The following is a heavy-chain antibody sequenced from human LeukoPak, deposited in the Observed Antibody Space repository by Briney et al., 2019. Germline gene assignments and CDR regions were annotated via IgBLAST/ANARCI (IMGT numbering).Heavy chain of an antibody. D-gene: IGHD3-22*01. J-gene: IGHJ4*02. CDR1: GFTFSFYG. CDR3: ARGGEYYYDSSGYPFDY. Sequence: GGSLRLSCAASGFTFSFYGMHWVRQAPGKGLEWLAVTLRDGTHKYYADSVKGRFTISRDNSKNTLYLQMNSLRAEDTAVYYCARGGEYYYDSSGYPFDYWGQGTLVTVSS. V-gene: IGHV3-30*19. CDR2: TLRDGTHK.